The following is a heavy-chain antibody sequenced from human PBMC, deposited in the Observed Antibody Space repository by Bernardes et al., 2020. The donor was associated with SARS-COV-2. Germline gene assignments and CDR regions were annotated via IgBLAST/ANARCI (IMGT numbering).Heavy chain of an antibody. V-gene: IGHV4-59*01. J-gene: IGHJ4*02. CDR1: GDFLSNSF. CDR3: ARDRGEVMTLFGVVTGPQYFDF. Sequence: PESLSLTSAVSGDFLSNSFWSWLRQPPGRGLEWIAYIPYSGSRNYHPSLKSRVTIPVDTSKSQFSLELMSVTAADTAVYYCARDRGEVMTLFGVVTGPQYFDFWGQGTLVTVSS. D-gene: IGHD3-3*01. CDR2: IPYSGSR.